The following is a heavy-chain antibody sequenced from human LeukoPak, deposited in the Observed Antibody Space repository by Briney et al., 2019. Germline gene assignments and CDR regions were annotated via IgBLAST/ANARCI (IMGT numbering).Heavy chain of an antibody. V-gene: IGHV1-2*02. CDR1: GYTFTGYY. CDR2: INPNSGGT. J-gene: IGHJ4*02. Sequence: ASVKVSCKASGYTFTGYYMHWVRQAPGQGLEWMGCINPNSGGTKYAQKFQGRVTMTRDTSTSTVYMELSSLRSEDTAVYYCARGTVSVFDYWGQGTLVTVSS. CDR3: ARGTVSVFDY.